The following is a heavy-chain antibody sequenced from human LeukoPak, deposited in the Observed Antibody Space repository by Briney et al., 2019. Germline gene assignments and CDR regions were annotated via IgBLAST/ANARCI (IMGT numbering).Heavy chain of an antibody. CDR1: GGSFSGYY. Sequence: ETLSLTCAVYGGSFSGYYWSWVRQAPGKGLEWVVNIKQDGSEKNYVDSGKGRFTISRDNAKNSLYLQMNSLRAEDTAMYYCARVYGDYFDYWGQGTLVTVSS. CDR3: ARVYGDYFDY. CDR2: IKQDGSEK. D-gene: IGHD4-17*01. V-gene: IGHV3-7*01. J-gene: IGHJ4*02.